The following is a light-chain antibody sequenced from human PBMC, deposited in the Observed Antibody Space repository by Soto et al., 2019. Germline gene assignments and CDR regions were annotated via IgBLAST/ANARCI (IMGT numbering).Light chain of an antibody. CDR1: QSVSSN. V-gene: IGKV3-15*01. Sequence: EIVMTQSPATLSVSPGERATLSCRASQSVSSNLAWYQQKPGQAPRLLIYGASSRATGIPGRFSGSGSWTDFNLTIRSLQSVDFAEYYCQEDNSWPSFTFGGGTKVEIK. CDR2: GAS. J-gene: IGKJ4*01. CDR3: QEDNSWPSFT.